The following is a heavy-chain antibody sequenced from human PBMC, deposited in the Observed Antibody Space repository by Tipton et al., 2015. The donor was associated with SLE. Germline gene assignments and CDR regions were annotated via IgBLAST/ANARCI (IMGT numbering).Heavy chain of an antibody. J-gene: IGHJ2*01. CDR1: GGSISNYY. Sequence: LRLSCTVSGGSISNYYWSWIRQSTGKGLECIGHLSYGGSTNYNPSTKGRVTISVDTSKNQISLKLSSVTAADTAVYYCTRKSTTSYLWGRGALATVSS. V-gene: IGHV4-59*08. CDR2: LSYGGST. D-gene: IGHD2/OR15-2a*01. CDR3: TRKSTTSYL.